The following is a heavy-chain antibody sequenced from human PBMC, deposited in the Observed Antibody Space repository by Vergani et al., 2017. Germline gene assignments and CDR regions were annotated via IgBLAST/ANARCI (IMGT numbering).Heavy chain of an antibody. J-gene: IGHJ3*02. D-gene: IGHD1-1*01. CDR3: ARGLGRVGTRTGTSFGQAFDI. CDR1: GGPFSGYF. CDR2: ISHSGST. V-gene: IGHV4-34*01. Sequence: QVQLQQWGAGLLKPSDTLSLTCAVYGGPFSGYFWSWIPQSPGKGLEWIGEISHSGSTDYKSSLKSRVTMSVDTSKNQFSLKMRSVTAADTAVYYCARGLGRVGTRTGTSFGQAFDIWGQGTMVTVSS.